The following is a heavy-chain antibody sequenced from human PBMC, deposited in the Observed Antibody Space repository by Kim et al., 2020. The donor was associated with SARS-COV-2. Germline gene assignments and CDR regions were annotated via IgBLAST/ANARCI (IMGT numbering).Heavy chain of an antibody. CDR3: ARPKYSGYDGGFDY. D-gene: IGHD5-12*01. Sequence: PSFQGQVTISADKSISTAYLQWSSLKASDTAMYYCARPKYSGYDGGFDYWGQGTLVTVSS. J-gene: IGHJ4*02. V-gene: IGHV5-51*01.